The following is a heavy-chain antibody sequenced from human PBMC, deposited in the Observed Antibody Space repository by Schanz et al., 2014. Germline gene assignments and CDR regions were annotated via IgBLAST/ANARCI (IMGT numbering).Heavy chain of an antibody. CDR2: LSGSGGSK. J-gene: IGHJ6*02. V-gene: IGHV3-23*01. Sequence: EVQLLESGGGLVQPGGSLRLSCAASGFTFSSYAMSWVRQAPGKGLEWVSALSGSGGSKYYADSVKGRFTISRDNSENTLYLQMNSLSADDTAVCYCAKGMGYCSGGTCYDYYYYGLDVWGQGTTVTVSS. CDR1: GFTFSSYA. CDR3: AKGMGYCSGGTCYDYYYYGLDV. D-gene: IGHD2-15*01.